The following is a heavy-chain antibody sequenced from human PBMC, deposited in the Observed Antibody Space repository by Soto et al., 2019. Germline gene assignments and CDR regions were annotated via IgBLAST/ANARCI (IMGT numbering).Heavy chain of an antibody. Sequence: GGSLRLSCISSGFTFRTYTMNWVRQAPGKGLEWVSGIRGFSPYTFYAGSVKGRFTISRDNAKNSLYLQMDSLRAEDTAVYYCARDRGYDAHDYYYNAMDVWGQGTTVTVSS. D-gene: IGHD3-10*01. J-gene: IGHJ6*02. CDR1: GFTFRTYT. CDR3: ARDRGYDAHDYYYNAMDV. V-gene: IGHV3-21*01. CDR2: IRGFSPYT.